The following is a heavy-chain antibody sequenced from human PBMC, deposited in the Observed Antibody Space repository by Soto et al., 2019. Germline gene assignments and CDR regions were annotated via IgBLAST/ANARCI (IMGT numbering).Heavy chain of an antibody. D-gene: IGHD3-22*01. V-gene: IGHV1-69*13. J-gene: IGHJ6*02. CDR1: GGTFSSYA. Sequence: SVKVSCKASGGTFSSYAISWVRQAPGQGLEWMGGIIPIFGTANYAQKFQGRVTITADESTSTAYMELSSLRSEDTAVYYCARHYDSSGYGGVYYYYGMDVWGQGTTVTVSS. CDR3: ARHYDSSGYGGVYYYYGMDV. CDR2: IIPIFGTA.